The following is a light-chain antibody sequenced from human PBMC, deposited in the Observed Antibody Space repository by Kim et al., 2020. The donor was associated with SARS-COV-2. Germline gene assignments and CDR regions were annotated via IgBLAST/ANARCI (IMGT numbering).Light chain of an antibody. CDR3: QAWDSSVV. Sequence: SYELTQPPSVSVSPGQTASITCSGDKLGDKYACWYQQKPGQSPVLVIYQDSKRLSGIPERFSGSNSGNTATLTISGTQAMDEADYYCQAWDSSVVFG. CDR2: QDS. CDR1: KLGDKY. V-gene: IGLV3-1*01. J-gene: IGLJ1*01.